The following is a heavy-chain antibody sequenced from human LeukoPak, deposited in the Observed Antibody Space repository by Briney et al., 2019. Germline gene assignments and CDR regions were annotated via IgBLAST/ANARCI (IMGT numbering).Heavy chain of an antibody. CDR2: IIPIFGTA. Sequence: SVKVSCKASGGTFSSYAISWVRQAPGQGLEWMGRIIPIFGTANYAQKFQGRITITTDESTSTAYMELSSLRSEDTAVYYCASERGYSYGYLPFDPWGQGTLVTVSS. CDR3: ASERGYSYGYLPFDP. V-gene: IGHV1-69*05. CDR1: GGTFSSYA. J-gene: IGHJ5*02. D-gene: IGHD5-18*01.